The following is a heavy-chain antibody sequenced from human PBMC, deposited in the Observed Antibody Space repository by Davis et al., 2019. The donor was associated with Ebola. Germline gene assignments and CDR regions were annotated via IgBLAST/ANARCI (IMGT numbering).Heavy chain of an antibody. Sequence: PGGSLRLSCAASGFPLSSYWMNWVRQAPGKGLVWVSRISIDGSITNYADSVKGRFTISRDSAKNTLFLQMNSLRVEDTAVYYCAKDGGDSGIRFDSWGQGTLVTVSS. CDR1: GFPLSSYW. D-gene: IGHD3-10*01. CDR2: ISIDGSIT. CDR3: AKDGGDSGIRFDS. J-gene: IGHJ4*02. V-gene: IGHV3-74*01.